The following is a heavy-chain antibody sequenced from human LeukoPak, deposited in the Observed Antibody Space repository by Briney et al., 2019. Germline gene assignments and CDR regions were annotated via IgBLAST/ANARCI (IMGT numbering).Heavy chain of an antibody. J-gene: IGHJ6*04. V-gene: IGHV3-23*01. D-gene: IGHD2-2*01. Sequence: GGSLRLSCAASGFTFSSYAMSWVRQAPGKGLEWVSAISGSGGSTYYADSVKGRLTISRDNSKNTLYLQMNSLRAEDTAVYYCAKDLVWRVVPAYGMDVWGKGTTVTASS. CDR1: GFTFSSYA. CDR3: AKDLVWRVVPAYGMDV. CDR2: ISGSGGST.